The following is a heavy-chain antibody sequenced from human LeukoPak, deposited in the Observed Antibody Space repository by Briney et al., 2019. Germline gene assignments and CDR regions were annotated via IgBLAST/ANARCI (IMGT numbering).Heavy chain of an antibody. J-gene: IGHJ4*02. V-gene: IGHV4-34*01. CDR1: GGSFSGYY. CDR2: INHSGST. CDR3: ARGLFDIVVVPAAPYLDY. D-gene: IGHD2-2*01. Sequence: SETLSLTCAVYGGSFSGYYWSWIRQPPGKGLEWIGEINHSGSTNYNPSLKSRVTISVDTSKNQFSLKLSSVTAADTAVYYCARGLFDIVVVPAAPYLDYWGQGTLVTVSS.